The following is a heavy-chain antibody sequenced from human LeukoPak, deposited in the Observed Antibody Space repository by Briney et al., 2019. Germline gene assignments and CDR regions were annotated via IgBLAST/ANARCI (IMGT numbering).Heavy chain of an antibody. J-gene: IGHJ4*02. CDR3: ARDNQYYYDSSGYLGDY. D-gene: IGHD3-22*01. Sequence: GASVKVPCQPCGYTFTGYYMHWVRQAPGQGLEWMGRINPNSGGTNYAQNFQGRFTMTRETSISRAYMELSRLRSDDRAVYYCARDNQYYYDSSGYLGDYWGQGTLVTVS. V-gene: IGHV1-2*06. CDR2: INPNSGGT. CDR1: GYTFTGYY.